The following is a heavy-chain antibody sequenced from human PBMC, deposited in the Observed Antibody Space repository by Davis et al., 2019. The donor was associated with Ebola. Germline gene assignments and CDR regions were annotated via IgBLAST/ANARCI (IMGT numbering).Heavy chain of an antibody. CDR3: AKELRGDWGPDY. J-gene: IGHJ4*02. D-gene: IGHD3/OR15-3a*01. Sequence: GESLKISCAASGFTFSDYYMSWIRQAPGKGLEWVSYISSSGSTIYYADSVKGRFTISRDNSKNTLYLQMNSLRAEDTAVYYCAKELRGDWGPDYWGQGTLVTVSS. CDR2: ISSSGSTI. CDR1: GFTFSDYY. V-gene: IGHV3-11*01.